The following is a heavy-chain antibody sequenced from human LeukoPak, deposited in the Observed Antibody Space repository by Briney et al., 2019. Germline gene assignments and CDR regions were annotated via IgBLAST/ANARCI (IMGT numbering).Heavy chain of an antibody. CDR3: ARESGHCSGDNCFYFFDL. Sequence: GASVKVSCKASGYTFTRYYMNWVRQAPGQGLEWMGWINTKSGDTNYARTLQGRVTMTTDTSGNTAYMELRSLRSDDTAVYYCARESGHCSGDNCFYFFDLWGQGFLVSVSS. V-gene: IGHV1-18*04. D-gene: IGHD2-8*02. CDR2: INTKSGDT. CDR1: GYTFTRYY. J-gene: IGHJ4*02.